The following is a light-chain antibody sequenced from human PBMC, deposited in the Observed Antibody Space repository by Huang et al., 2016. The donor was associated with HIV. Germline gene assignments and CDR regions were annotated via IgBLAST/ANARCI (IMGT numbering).Light chain of an antibody. V-gene: IGKV1-39*01. CDR1: ENIRRY. Sequence: DIQMTQSPSSLSASVGDRVTITCLASENIRRYLNWYQQKPGKPPKLLIHSASTLQSGVPSRFSCSGSGTDFTLTITSLKPEDFATYYCQGSLSIPHTFGQGTNLEIK. CDR2: SAS. J-gene: IGKJ2*01. CDR3: QGSLSIPHT.